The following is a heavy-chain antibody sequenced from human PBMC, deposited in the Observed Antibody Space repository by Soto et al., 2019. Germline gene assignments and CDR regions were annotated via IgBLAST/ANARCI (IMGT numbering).Heavy chain of an antibody. CDR1: GSTFSSYT. Sequence: GGSLRLSCAASGSTFSSYTMHWVRQAPGKGLEWVAVITYNGNEYYTDSVRGRFTISRDSSRTTVYLQMNSLRPGDTALYYCARELMPAAGSGDFYAMDVWGQGTTVTVSS. V-gene: IGHV3-30*04. D-gene: IGHD6-13*01. J-gene: IGHJ6*02. CDR3: ARELMPAAGSGDFYAMDV. CDR2: ITYNGNE.